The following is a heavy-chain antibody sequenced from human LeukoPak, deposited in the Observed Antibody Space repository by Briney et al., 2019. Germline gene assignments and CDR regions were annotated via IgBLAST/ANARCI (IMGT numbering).Heavy chain of an antibody. CDR2: INHSGST. CDR1: GGSFSGYY. D-gene: IGHD4-17*01. V-gene: IGHV4-34*01. Sequence: SETLSLTCAVYGGSFSGYYWSWIRQPPGKGLEWIGEINHSGSTNYNPSLKSRVTISVDTSKNQFSLKLSSVTAADTAVYYCARGPYGDYLYWGEGTLVTVSS. J-gene: IGHJ4*02. CDR3: ARGPYGDYLY.